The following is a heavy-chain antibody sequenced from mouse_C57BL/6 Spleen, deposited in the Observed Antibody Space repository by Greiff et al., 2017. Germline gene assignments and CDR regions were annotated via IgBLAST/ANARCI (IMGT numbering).Heavy chain of an antibody. D-gene: IGHD3-2*02. CDR2: IDPSDSYT. J-gene: IGHJ4*01. Sequence: QVQLQQQPGAELVKPGASVKLSCKASGYTFTSYWMQWVKQRPGQGLEWIGEIDPSDSYTNYNQKFKGKATLTVDTSSSTAYMQLSSLTSEDSAVYYCARTGPKTAQATDYAMDYWGQGTSVTVSS. CDR3: ARTGPKTAQATDYAMDY. V-gene: IGHV1-50*01. CDR1: GYTFTSYW.